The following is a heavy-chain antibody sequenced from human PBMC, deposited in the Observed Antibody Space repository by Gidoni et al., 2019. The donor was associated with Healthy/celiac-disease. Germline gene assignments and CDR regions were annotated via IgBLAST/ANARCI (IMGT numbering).Heavy chain of an antibody. D-gene: IGHD3-9*01. Sequence: EVQLVESGGGLVQPGGSLRLSCAASGFTFSRYDMHWVRQATGKGLEWVSAIGTAGDTYYPGSVKGRFTISRENAKNSLYLQMNSLRAGDTAVYYCARDGYDILTGTRYGMDVWGQGTTVTVSS. V-gene: IGHV3-13*01. CDR3: ARDGYDILTGTRYGMDV. CDR2: IGTAGDT. J-gene: IGHJ6*02. CDR1: GFTFSRYD.